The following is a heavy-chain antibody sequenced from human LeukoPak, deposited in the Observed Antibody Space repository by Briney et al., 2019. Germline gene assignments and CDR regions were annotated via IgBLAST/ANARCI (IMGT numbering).Heavy chain of an antibody. CDR1: DDSITIYY. CDR2: IDHTGST. J-gene: IGHJ3*01. D-gene: IGHD6-19*01. Sequence: PSETLSLTCTVSDDSITIYYWTWIRQPPGKGLEWIEYIDHTGSTNYNPSLNSRVTISRDTSKNQFSLRLSSVTAADTAVYYCAREAEKQWQYWGQGTTVSVSS. V-gene: IGHV4-4*08. CDR3: AREAEKQWQY.